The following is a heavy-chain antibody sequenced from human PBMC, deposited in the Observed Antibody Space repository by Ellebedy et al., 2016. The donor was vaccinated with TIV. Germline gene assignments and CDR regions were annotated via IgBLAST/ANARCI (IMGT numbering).Heavy chain of an antibody. Sequence: ASVKVSCKASGDTFSTSAISWVRQAPGQGLEWMGIIKPGGGSTSYAQKFQGRVTMTRDTPISTAYMELSRLRSDDTAVYYCARYDFWSGYYDYWGQGTLVTVSS. V-gene: IGHV1-46*01. J-gene: IGHJ4*02. CDR3: ARYDFWSGYYDY. CDR2: IKPGGGST. CDR1: GDTFSTSA. D-gene: IGHD3-3*01.